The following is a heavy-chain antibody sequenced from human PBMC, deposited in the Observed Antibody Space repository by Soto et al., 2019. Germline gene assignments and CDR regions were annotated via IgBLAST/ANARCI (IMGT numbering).Heavy chain of an antibody. CDR3: ARDSDFWSGYLGAYFCDGIDV. Sequence: ASVKVSCKASGYTFTGYALHWVRQAPGERLERMGWINAGNGNTKYSQKFQGRVTITRDTSASTAYMELSSLRSEDTAVYYCARDSDFWSGYLGAYFCDGIDVRGQGTTVTFAS. V-gene: IGHV1-3*01. CDR1: GYTFTGYA. J-gene: IGHJ6*01. CDR2: INAGNGNT. D-gene: IGHD3-3*01.